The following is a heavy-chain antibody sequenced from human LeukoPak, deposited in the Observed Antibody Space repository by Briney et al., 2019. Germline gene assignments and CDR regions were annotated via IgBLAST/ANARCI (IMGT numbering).Heavy chain of an antibody. Sequence: SVKVSCKASGGTFSSYAISWVRQAPGQGLEWMGGIIPIFGTANYAQKFQGRVTITADESTSTVYMELSSLRSEDTAVYYCARGVSMTTVTPRLDYWGQGTLVTVSS. V-gene: IGHV1-69*13. J-gene: IGHJ4*02. CDR2: IIPIFGTA. CDR3: ARGVSMTTVTPRLDY. D-gene: IGHD4-17*01. CDR1: GGTFSSYA.